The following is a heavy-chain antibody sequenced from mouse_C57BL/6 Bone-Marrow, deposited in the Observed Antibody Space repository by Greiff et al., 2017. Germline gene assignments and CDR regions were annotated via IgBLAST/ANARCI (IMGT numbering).Heavy chain of an antibody. CDR2: ISNGGGST. D-gene: IGHD4-1*02. V-gene: IGHV5-12*01. J-gene: IGHJ3*01. CDR3: ASPNWDRFAY. CDR1: GFTFSDYY. Sequence: EVQLVESGGGLVQPGGSLKLSCAASGFTFSDYYMYWVRQTPEKRLEWVAYISNGGGSTYYPDTVKGRFTISRDNAKNTLYLQMSRLKSEDTAMYYCASPNWDRFAYWGQGTLVTVSA.